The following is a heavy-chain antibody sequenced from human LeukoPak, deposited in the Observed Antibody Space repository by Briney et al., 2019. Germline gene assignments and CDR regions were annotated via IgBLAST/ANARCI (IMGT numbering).Heavy chain of an antibody. CDR1: GGTCSSYA. Sequence: SVKVSCKASGGTCSSYAISWVRQAPGQGLEWMGRIIPIFGTANYAQKFQGRVTITTDESTSTAYMELSSLRSEDTAVYYCARTTALDAFDIWGQGTMVTVSS. D-gene: IGHD4-11*01. J-gene: IGHJ3*02. CDR3: ARTTALDAFDI. CDR2: IIPIFGTA. V-gene: IGHV1-69*05.